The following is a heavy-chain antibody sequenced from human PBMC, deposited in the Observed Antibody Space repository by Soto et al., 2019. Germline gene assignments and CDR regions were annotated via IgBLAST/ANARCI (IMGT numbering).Heavy chain of an antibody. CDR3: AKDGLGFGELPYSDY. CDR1: GFTFSSYA. Sequence: EVQLLESGGGLVQPGGSLRLSCAASGFTFSSYAMSWVRQAPGKGLEWVSAISGSGGSTYYADSVKGWFTISRDNSKNTLYLQMNSLRAEDTAVYYCAKDGLGFGELPYSDYWGQGTLVTVSS. J-gene: IGHJ4*02. V-gene: IGHV3-23*01. CDR2: ISGSGGST. D-gene: IGHD3-10*01.